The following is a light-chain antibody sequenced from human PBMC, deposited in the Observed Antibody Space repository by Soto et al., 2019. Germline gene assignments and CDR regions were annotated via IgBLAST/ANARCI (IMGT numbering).Light chain of an antibody. V-gene: IGLV2-14*01. CDR2: EVS. J-gene: IGLJ2*01. CDR3: SSYTSSNTLL. Sequence: QSALTQPASVSGSPGQTITISCTGTSSDIGAYYYVSWYLQYPGEAPKLMIYEVSNRPSGVSTRFSGSKSGNTASLTISGLQAEDEADYYCSSYTSSNTLLFGGGTQLTVL. CDR1: SSDIGAYYY.